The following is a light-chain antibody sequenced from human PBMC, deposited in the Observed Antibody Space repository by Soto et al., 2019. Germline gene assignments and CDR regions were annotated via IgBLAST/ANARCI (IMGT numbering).Light chain of an antibody. CDR1: RSLAYIDGNTY. CDR3: MQGTHWPPYT. V-gene: IGKV2-30*01. J-gene: IGKJ2*01. Sequence: MTQSPLSLPVTLGQPASISCWSSRSLAYIDGNTYLNWFQQRPGQSPRRLSYNASNRDSGVPDRLSASGSGPDFTLKISRVEAEAVPVYSCMQGTHWPPYTFGQGTKLEIK. CDR2: NAS.